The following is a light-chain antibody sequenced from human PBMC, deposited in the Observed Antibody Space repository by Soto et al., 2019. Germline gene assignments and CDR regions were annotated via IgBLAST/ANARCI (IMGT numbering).Light chain of an antibody. V-gene: IGLV2-14*01. Sequence: QSVLTQPASVSGSPGQSITISCTGKSSDVGGYNYVSWYQQHPGKAPKLMIYDVSNRPSGVSNRFSGSKSGNTASLTISGLQAEDEADYYCSSYTSSSTGVFGTGTKVTVL. CDR2: DVS. CDR3: SSYTSSSTGV. J-gene: IGLJ1*01. CDR1: SSDVGGYNY.